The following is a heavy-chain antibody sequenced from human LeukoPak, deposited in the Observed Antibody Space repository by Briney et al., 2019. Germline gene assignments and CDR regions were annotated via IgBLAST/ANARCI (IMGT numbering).Heavy chain of an antibody. CDR2: INHSGST. V-gene: IGHV4-34*01. D-gene: IGHD6-13*01. CDR3: ARGLQLVRHWFDP. CDR1: GFPLSSYA. J-gene: IGHJ5*02. Sequence: PGGSLRLSCAAFGFPLSSYAMSWIRQPPGKGLEWIGEINHSGSTNYNPSLKSRVTISVDTSKNQFSLKLSSVTAADTAVYYCARGLQLVRHWFDPWGQGTLVTVSS.